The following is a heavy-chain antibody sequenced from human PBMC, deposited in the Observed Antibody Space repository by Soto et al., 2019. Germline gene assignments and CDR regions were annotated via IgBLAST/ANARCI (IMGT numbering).Heavy chain of an antibody. CDR3: ASRHDYGDYVVY. V-gene: IGHV1-8*01. CDR1: GYTFTSYD. CDR2: MNPNSGNT. J-gene: IGHJ4*02. Sequence: ASVKFSCKASGYTFTSYDINWVRQATGQGLEWMGWMNPNSGNTGYAQKFQGRVTMTRNTSISTAYMELSSLRSEDTAVYYCASRHDYGDYVVYWGQGTLVTVSS. D-gene: IGHD4-17*01.